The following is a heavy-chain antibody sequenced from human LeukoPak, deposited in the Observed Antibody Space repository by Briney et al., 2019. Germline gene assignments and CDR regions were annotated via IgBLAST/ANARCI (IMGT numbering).Heavy chain of an antibody. D-gene: IGHD2-21*02. CDR1: GFTFSSYD. J-gene: IGHJ1*01. V-gene: IGHV3-23*01. Sequence: GGSLRLSCAASGFTFSSYDMSWVRQAPGKGLEWVSVIGSSGGSTYYADSVKGRFTISRDNSKNTLYLQMNSLRAEDTAVYYCAKMEVVTADDKYFQYWGQGALVTVSS. CDR3: AKMEVVTADDKYFQY. CDR2: IGSSGGST.